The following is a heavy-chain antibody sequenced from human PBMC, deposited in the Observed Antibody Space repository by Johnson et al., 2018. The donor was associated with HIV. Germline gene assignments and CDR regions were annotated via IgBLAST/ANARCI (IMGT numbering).Heavy chain of an antibody. CDR1: RFTFSSYA. CDR3: AKIIGYSSGLEI. CDR2: ISYDGSNK. Sequence: QVQLVESGGGLIQSGGSLRLSCAASRFTFSSYAMHWVRQAPGQGLEWVAVISYDGSNKYYADSVKGRFTISRDNSKNTLYLQMNSLRAEDTAVYYCAKIIGYSSGLEIWGQGTMVTVSS. V-gene: IGHV3-30*18. D-gene: IGHD6-19*01. J-gene: IGHJ3*02.